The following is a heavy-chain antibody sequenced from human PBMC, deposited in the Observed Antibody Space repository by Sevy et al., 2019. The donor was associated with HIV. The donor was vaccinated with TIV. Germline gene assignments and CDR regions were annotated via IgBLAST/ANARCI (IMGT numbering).Heavy chain of an antibody. CDR1: GGSFSGYY. V-gene: IGHV4-34*01. J-gene: IGHJ6*02. D-gene: IGHD3-3*01. Sequence: SETLSLTCAVYGGSFSGYYWSWIRQPPGKGLEWIGEINHSGSTNYNPSLKSRVTISVDTSKNQFSLKLSSVTAADTVVYYCARLRFLEWLLPYYGMDVWGQWTTVTVSS. CDR3: ARLRFLEWLLPYYGMDV. CDR2: INHSGST.